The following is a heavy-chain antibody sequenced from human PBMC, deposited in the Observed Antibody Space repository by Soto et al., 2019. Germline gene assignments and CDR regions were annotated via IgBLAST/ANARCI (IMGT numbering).Heavy chain of an antibody. CDR1: GYTFTSYY. CDR2: MNPNSGNT. D-gene: IGHD4-17*01. J-gene: IGHJ6*02. Sequence: ASVKVSCKASGYTFTSYYINWVRQATGQGLEWMGWMNPNSGNTGYAQKFQGRVTMTRNTSISTAYMELSSLRSEDTAVYYCASRPIDYGEYVTGLYYGMDVWGQGTTVTVSS. V-gene: IGHV1-8*01. CDR3: ASRPIDYGEYVTGLYYGMDV.